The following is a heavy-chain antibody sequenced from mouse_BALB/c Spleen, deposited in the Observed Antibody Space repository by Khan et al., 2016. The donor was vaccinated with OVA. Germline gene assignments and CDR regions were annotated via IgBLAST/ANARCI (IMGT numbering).Heavy chain of an antibody. CDR3: ARAGLWFPY. Sequence: EVQLQESGPDLVKPSQSLSLTCTVTGYSITSGYSWHRLRQLPGNKLEWMGYIHYGGNSYHNPSHRSRIFITRNTSRNQCFLQLNSVTTVDTDTYYCARAGLWFPYGGQGTLVTVSA. CDR2: IHYGGNS. V-gene: IGHV3-1*02. CDR1: GYSITSGYS. J-gene: IGHJ3*01.